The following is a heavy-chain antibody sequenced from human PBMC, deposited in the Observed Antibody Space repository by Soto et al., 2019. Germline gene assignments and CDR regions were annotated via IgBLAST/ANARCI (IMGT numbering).Heavy chain of an antibody. CDR1: GGAISSNNW. CDR2: IYRSWRT. V-gene: IGHV4-4*01. CDR3: ARDQPQGIRFAP. J-gene: IGHJ5*02. D-gene: IGHD3-10*01. Sequence: TLPLTCTVSGGAISSNNWWAGVCQPPGKGLEWIGEIYRSWRTIYNPSLKSPVTISVDKSKNQFCLKVSSVTAADTVIYFCARDQPQGIRFAPWGQGTPVTVS.